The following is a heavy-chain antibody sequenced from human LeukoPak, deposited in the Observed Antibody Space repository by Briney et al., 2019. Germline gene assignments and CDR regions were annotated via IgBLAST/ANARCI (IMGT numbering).Heavy chain of an antibody. CDR3: AKDRDDYVWGSYLGAFDI. Sequence: SGGSLRLSCAASGFTFSSYEMNWARQAPGKGLEWVPYISSSGSTIYYADSVKGRFTISRDNSKNTLYLQMNSLRAEDTAVFYCAKDRDDYVWGSYLGAFDIWGQGTMVTVSS. D-gene: IGHD3-16*01. J-gene: IGHJ3*02. CDR1: GFTFSSYE. V-gene: IGHV3-48*03. CDR2: ISSSGSTI.